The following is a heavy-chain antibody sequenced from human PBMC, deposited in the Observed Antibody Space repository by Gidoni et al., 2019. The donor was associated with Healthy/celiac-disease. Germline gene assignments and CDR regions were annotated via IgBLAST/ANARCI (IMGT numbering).Heavy chain of an antibody. Sequence: QVQLVQSAAEVKTPGSSVKVSCEASGGTFSSYAISWVRQAPGQGLEWMGGIIPIFGTANYAQKFQGRVTITADESTSTAYMELSSLRSEDTAVYYCARDGYYRNNWFDPWGQGTLVTVSS. J-gene: IGHJ5*02. CDR1: GGTFSSYA. CDR2: IIPIFGTA. V-gene: IGHV1-69*01. D-gene: IGHD4-4*01. CDR3: ARDGYYRNNWFDP.